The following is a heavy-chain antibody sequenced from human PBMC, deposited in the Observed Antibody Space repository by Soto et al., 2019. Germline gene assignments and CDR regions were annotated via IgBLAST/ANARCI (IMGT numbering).Heavy chain of an antibody. CDR2: IIPIFGTA. J-gene: IGHJ5*02. D-gene: IGHD2-15*01. CDR3: ASSVVDAPPSWFDP. Sequence: GASVKVSCKASGGTFSSYAISWVRQAPGQGLEWMGGIIPIFGTANYAQKFQGRVTITADKSTSTAYMELSSLRSEDTAVYYCASSVVDAPPSWFDPCGQGTLLTVSS. CDR1: GGTFSSYA. V-gene: IGHV1-69*06.